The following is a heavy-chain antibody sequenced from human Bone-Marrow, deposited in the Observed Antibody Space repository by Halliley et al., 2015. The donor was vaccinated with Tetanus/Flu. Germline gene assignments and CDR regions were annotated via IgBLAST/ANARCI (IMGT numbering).Heavy chain of an antibody. CDR3: AGERVGTTPYCFGS. V-gene: IGHV4-31*03. Sequence: LRLSCTVSGDSISSGISYWSWIRQFPGKGLEWIGYIYYSGSTYYNPALKSRVIMSIETSENQFSLTLNSVTAAGASVYYCAGERVGTTPYCFGSRGQGTLVTVSS. D-gene: IGHD1-26*01. CDR1: GDSISSGISY. J-gene: IGHJ4*02. CDR2: IYYSGST.